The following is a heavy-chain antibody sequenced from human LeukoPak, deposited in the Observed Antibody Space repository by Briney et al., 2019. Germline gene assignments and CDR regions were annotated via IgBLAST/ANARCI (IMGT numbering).Heavy chain of an antibody. V-gene: IGHV3-30-3*01. J-gene: IGHJ4*02. CDR2: ISYDGSNK. CDR1: GFTFSSYA. CDR3: ARGAENGGY. Sequence: GRSLRLSCAASGFTFSSYAMHWVRQAPGKGLEWVAVISYDGSNKYYADSVKGRFTISRDNSKNTLYLQMNSLRAEDTAVYYCARGAENGGYWGQGTLVTVSS. D-gene: IGHD3-10*01.